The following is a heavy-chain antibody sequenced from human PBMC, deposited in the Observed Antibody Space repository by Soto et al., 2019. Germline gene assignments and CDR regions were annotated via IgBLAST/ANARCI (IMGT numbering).Heavy chain of an antibody. CDR3: ARAACYYGMDV. CDR1: GGSISSSSYY. Sequence: QLQLQESGPGLVKPSETLSLTCTVSGGSISSSSYYWGWIRQPPGKGLEWIGSIYYSGSTYYNPSLKSRFTISVDTSKNQFSLRLSSVTAADTAVYYWARAACYYGMDVWGQGTTVTVSS. J-gene: IGHJ6*02. V-gene: IGHV4-39*01. CDR2: IYYSGST. D-gene: IGHD6-25*01.